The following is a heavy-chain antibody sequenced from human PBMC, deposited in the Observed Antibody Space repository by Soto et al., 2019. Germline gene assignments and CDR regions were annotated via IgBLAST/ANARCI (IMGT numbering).Heavy chain of an antibody. Sequence: SETWSVSSSGSGGCIGSYFLQWIRQAPGRGLEWIGYMYFNESTNYNPSLKSRVTISLDTSKRLFSLKLNSVTAADTAIYYCARAPHAAFAVWVQATLVT. CDR3: ARAPHAAFAV. CDR2: MYFNEST. D-gene: IGHD6-13*01. J-gene: IGHJ4*03. CDR1: GGCIGSYF. V-gene: IGHV4-59*01.